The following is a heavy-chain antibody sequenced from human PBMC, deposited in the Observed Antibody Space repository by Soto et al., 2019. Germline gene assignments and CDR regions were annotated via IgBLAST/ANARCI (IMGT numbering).Heavy chain of an antibody. D-gene: IGHD3-16*02. CDR1: GGSFSGYY. J-gene: IGHJ4*02. Sequence: SETLSLTCAVYGGSFSGYYWSWIRQPPGKGLEWIVEINHSGSTNYNPSLKSRVTISVDTSKNQFSLKLSSVTAADTAVYYCARGPAGLRLGELSYYYFDYWGQGTLVTVSS. CDR3: ARGPAGLRLGELSYYYFDY. CDR2: INHSGST. V-gene: IGHV4-34*01.